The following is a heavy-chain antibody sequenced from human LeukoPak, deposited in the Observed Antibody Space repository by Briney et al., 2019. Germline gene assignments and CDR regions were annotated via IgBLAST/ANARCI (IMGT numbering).Heavy chain of an antibody. CDR2: ISGSGGST. V-gene: IGHV3-23*01. CDR3: AKVIGYDILTGYGDAFDI. CDR1: GFTFSSYA. D-gene: IGHD3-9*01. J-gene: IGHJ3*02. Sequence: PGGSLRLSCAASGFTFSSYAMSWVRQAPGKGLEWVSAISGSGGSTYYADSVKGRFTISRDNSKNTLYLQMNSLRAEDTAVYYCAKVIGYDILTGYGDAFDIWGQGTKVTVSS.